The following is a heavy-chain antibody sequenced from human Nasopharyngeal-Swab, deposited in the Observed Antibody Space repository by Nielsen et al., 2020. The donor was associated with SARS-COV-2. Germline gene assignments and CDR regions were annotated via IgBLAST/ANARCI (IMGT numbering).Heavy chain of an antibody. V-gene: IGHV4-39*02. J-gene: IGHJ6*02. CDR3: ARESVLRYFDWEYYYYGMDV. D-gene: IGHD3-9*01. CDR1: GGSISSTRYY. Sequence: SDTLSLTCTVSGGSISSTRYYWGWIRQPPGKGLEWIGSLHYSGSTYYNPSLKSRVTISVDTSKNQFSLKLSSVTAADTAVYYCARESVLRYFDWEYYYYGMDVWGQGTTVTVSS. CDR2: LHYSGST.